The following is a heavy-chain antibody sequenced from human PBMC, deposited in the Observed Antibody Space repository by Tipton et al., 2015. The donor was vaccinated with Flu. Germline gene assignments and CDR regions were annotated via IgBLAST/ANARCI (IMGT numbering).Heavy chain of an antibody. CDR2: IYNNNYT. J-gene: IGHJ5*02. CDR3: SREPLGDLGGSLGWFDP. V-gene: IGHV4-59*01. CDR1: GGSIGSFY. Sequence: TLSLTCTVSGGSIGSFYWNWIRQPLGKGLEWLGYIYNNNYTKYSPSLRSRVTISVDTSKNHFSLKLNSVTAADTAVYYCSREPLGDLGGSLGWFDPWGQGTLVTVSS. D-gene: IGHD3-16*01.